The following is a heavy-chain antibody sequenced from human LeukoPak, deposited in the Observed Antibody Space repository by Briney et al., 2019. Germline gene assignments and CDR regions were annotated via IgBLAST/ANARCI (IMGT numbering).Heavy chain of an antibody. CDR2: MNPNSGNT. Sequence: GASVKVSCKASGYTFTSYDINWVRQATGQGLEWMGWMNPNSGNTGYAQKFQGRVTITRNTSISTAYMELSSLRSEDTAVYYCARGTRRGYCSGGSCKRPYYYYYYMDVWGKGTTVTVSS. CDR1: GYTFTSYD. V-gene: IGHV1-8*01. J-gene: IGHJ6*03. D-gene: IGHD2-15*01. CDR3: ARGTRRGYCSGGSCKRPYYYYYYMDV.